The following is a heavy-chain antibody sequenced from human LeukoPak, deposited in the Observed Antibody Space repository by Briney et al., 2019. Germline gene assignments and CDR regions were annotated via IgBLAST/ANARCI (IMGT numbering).Heavy chain of an antibody. D-gene: IGHD2-15*01. CDR3: ARVYCSGGSCYPYFDY. V-gene: IGHV3-48*01. CDR2: ISSSSSTI. CDR1: GFTFDDYG. Sequence: PGGSLRLSCAASGFTFDDYGMSWVRQAPGKGLEWVSYISSSSSTIYYAGSVKGRFTISRDNAKNSLYLQMNSLRAEDTAVYYCARVYCSGGSCYPYFDYWGQGTLVTVSS. J-gene: IGHJ4*02.